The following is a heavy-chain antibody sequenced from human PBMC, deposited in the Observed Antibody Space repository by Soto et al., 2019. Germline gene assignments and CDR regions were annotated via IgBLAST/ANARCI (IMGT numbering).Heavy chain of an antibody. J-gene: IGHJ4*02. D-gene: IGHD2-15*01. V-gene: IGHV4-59*01. CDR2: VYHSGCT. Sequence: QVQLQESGPGLVKPSETLSLTFTVSDVSISGYHGSWIRQPPGKGLKWLGYVYHSGCTNYNPSLKSRVPISVDTSKNQFSLRLNSVTAADTAVYYCARDGRYCSGGSCYSLPYYFDYWGQVTLVTVSS. CDR3: ARDGRYCSGGSCYSLPYYFDY. CDR1: DVSISGYH.